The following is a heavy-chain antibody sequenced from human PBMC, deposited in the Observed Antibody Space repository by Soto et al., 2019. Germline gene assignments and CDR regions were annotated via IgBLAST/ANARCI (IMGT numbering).Heavy chain of an antibody. V-gene: IGHV4-59*08. CDR2: IYNSGST. Sequence: QVQLQESGPGLVKPSETLSLTCTVSGGSISSYYWTWIRQPPGKGLEWIGFIYNSGSTHYNPSLRSRVTNSVDTSKNQFSLKLRSVTAADTAVYYCASMGYHYGSGSYPLDYWGQGTLVTVSS. CDR3: ASMGYHYGSGSYPLDY. D-gene: IGHD3-10*01. J-gene: IGHJ4*02. CDR1: GGSISSYY.